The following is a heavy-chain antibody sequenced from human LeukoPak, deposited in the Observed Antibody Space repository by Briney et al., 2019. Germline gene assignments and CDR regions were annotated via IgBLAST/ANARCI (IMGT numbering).Heavy chain of an antibody. V-gene: IGHV3-15*01. J-gene: IGHJ6*02. CDR2: IKSKTDGGTT. CDR3: AKGSGYHSSAIYYYGMDV. Sequence: GGSLRLSCAASGFTFSNAWMSWVRQAPGRGLEWVGRIKSKTDGGTTDYAAPVKGRFTISRDHSKNTLYLQMNSLRADDTAVYYCAKGSGYHSSAIYYYGMDVWGQGTTVTVSS. D-gene: IGHD3-22*01. CDR1: GFTFSNAW.